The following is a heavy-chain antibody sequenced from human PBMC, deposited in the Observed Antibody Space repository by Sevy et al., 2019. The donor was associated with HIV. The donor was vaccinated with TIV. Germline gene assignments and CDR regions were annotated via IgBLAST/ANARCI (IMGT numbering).Heavy chain of an antibody. CDR3: AILGVDCVSTNCYGMRSLSFDF. Sequence: GGSLRLSCAASGFTFSSFGMHWVRQAPGKGLEWVAVISYDGSSKYYPDSVKGRFTIYRDNAKNTLYLQMNRLRPEDTAVYFCAILGVDCVSTNCYGMRSLSFDFWGQGTLVTVSS. V-gene: IGHV3-30-3*01. J-gene: IGHJ4*02. D-gene: IGHD2-2*01. CDR1: GFTFSSFG. CDR2: ISYDGSSK.